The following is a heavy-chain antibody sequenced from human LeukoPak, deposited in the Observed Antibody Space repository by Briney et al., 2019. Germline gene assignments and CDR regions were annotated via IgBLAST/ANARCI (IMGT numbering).Heavy chain of an antibody. V-gene: IGHV4-59*01. CDR3: AGGIESYGDYGY. J-gene: IGHJ4*02. CDR1: GGSISSYY. Sequence: SETLSLTCTVSGGSISSYYWSWIRQPPGRGLEWIAYMYNSGSTNYNPSLKSRVTISIDTSKNQFSLRLSSLTAADTAIYYCAGGIESYGDYGYWGQGILVTVSS. D-gene: IGHD4-17*01. CDR2: MYNSGST.